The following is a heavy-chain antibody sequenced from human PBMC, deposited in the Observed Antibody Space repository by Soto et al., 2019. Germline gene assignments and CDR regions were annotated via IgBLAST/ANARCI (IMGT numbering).Heavy chain of an antibody. V-gene: IGHV2-5*01. CDR3: AHRPDGSHFDY. Sequence: QITLKESGPPLVKPTQTLTLTCTFSGFSLTTTGLGVGWIRQPPGKTLEWLASIYWYDFQRYSPSLKSRLTITKDTSRNQVVLTMTNMDPVDTATYYCAHRPDGSHFDYWGQGILVTVSS. J-gene: IGHJ4*02. CDR1: GFSLTTTGLG. CDR2: IYWYDFQ. D-gene: IGHD6-25*01.